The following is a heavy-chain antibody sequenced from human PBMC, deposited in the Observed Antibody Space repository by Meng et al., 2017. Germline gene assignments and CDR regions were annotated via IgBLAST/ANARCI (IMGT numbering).Heavy chain of an antibody. CDR3: ASLRGIAAAEYYFDY. Sequence: SVKVSCKASGGTFSSYAISWVRQAPGQGLEWMGGIIPIFGTANYAQKFQGSVTITADQSTSTAYMELSSLRSEDTAVYYCASLRGIAAAEYYFDYWGQGTLVTVSS. V-gene: IGHV1-69*13. CDR2: IIPIFGTA. J-gene: IGHJ4*02. CDR1: GGTFSSYA. D-gene: IGHD6-13*01.